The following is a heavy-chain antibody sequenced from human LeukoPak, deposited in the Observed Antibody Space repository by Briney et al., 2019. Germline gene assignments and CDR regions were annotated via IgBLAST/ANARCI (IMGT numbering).Heavy chain of an antibody. V-gene: IGHV3-43*01. CDR3: VKDLVAASENVRGWYPMDY. Sequence: GGSLRLSCVASGCTFAEYTMHWGGQARGGGLESVALISWNGARIHYGDSVKGRFTISRDNSKNSLYLQMNSLRTEDTALYYCVKDLVAASENVRGWYPMDYWGQGTLVTVSS. D-gene: IGHD6-19*01. CDR2: ISWNGARI. J-gene: IGHJ4*02. CDR1: GCTFAEYT.